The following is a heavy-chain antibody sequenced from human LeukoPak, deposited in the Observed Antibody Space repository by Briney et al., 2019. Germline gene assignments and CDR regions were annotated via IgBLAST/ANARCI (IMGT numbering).Heavy chain of an antibody. CDR1: GFIFSNHW. J-gene: IGHJ5*02. V-gene: IGHV3-74*01. Sequence: PGESLRLSCEASGFIFSNHWMHWVRQTPGKGLVWLSRISGDGSDTTYVDSVRGRFTISRDNAKNTLYLQMNSLRVEDTAIYYCARVNHLIFRGGTALLDTWGQGTLVTVSS. CDR2: ISGDGSDT. D-gene: IGHD2-15*01. CDR3: ARVNHLIFRGGTALLDT.